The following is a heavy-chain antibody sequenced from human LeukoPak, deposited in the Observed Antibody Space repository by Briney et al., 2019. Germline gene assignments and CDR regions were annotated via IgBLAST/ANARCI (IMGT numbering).Heavy chain of an antibody. J-gene: IGHJ4*02. CDR1: GGTFSSYA. CDR3: ARSGASVLRFLEWLPGSEDY. Sequence: ASVKVSCKASGGTFSSYAISWMRLAPGQGLEWMGGIIPLFRASIYAQKFQGRVTITADESTSTAYMELSSLRSEDTAVYYCARSGASVLRFLEWLPGSEDYWGQGTLVTVSS. CDR2: IIPLFRAS. V-gene: IGHV1-69*01. D-gene: IGHD3-3*01.